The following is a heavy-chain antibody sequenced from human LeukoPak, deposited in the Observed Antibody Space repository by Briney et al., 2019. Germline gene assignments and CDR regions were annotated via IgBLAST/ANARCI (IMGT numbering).Heavy chain of an antibody. CDR1: GFTFSNAW. CDR3: ANFIAAAGTYYFDY. J-gene: IGHJ4*02. CDR2: ISGSGGST. V-gene: IGHV3-23*01. Sequence: GGSLRLSCVGSGFTFSNAWMNWVRQAPGKGLEWVSAISGSGGSTYYADSVKGRFTISRDNSKNTLYLQMNSLRAEDTAVYYCANFIAAAGTYYFDYWGQGTLVTVSS. D-gene: IGHD6-13*01.